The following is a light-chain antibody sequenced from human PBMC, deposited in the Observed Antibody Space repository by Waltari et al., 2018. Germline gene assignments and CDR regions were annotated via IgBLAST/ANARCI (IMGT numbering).Light chain of an antibody. CDR2: QDN. V-gene: IGLV3-1*01. CDR1: KLGDKY. J-gene: IGLJ2*01. CDR3: QAWDSYVVV. Sequence: SYELTQPPSVSVSPGQTASINCSGDKLGDKYACWYQQKPGQSPVLVIYQDNMRPSGIPERFSGSNAGNTATLTISGTQAMDEADYYCQAWDSYVVVFGGGTKLTVL.